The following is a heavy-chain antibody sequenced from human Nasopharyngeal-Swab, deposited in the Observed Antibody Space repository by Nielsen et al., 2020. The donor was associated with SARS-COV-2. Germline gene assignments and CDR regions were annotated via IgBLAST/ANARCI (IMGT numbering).Heavy chain of an antibody. J-gene: IGHJ3*02. V-gene: IGHV1-18*01. CDR3: ARGNYGGSSELRGNDAFDI. D-gene: IGHD1-26*01. CDR1: GYTFTSYG. CDR2: ISAYNGNT. Sequence: ASVQVSCKASGYTFTSYGISWVRHAPGQGLEWMGWISAYNGNTNYAQKLQGRVTMTTDTSTSTAYMELRSLRSDDTAVYYCARGNYGGSSELRGNDAFDIWGQGTMVTVSS.